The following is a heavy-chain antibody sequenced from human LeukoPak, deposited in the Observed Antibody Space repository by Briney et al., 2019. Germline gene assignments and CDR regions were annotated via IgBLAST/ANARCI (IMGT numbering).Heavy chain of an antibody. D-gene: IGHD1-26*01. Sequence: PGGSLRLSCAASGFTFSDYYMSWIRQAPGKGLEWVSYISSSSSYIYYADSVKGRFTISRDISKNTLYLQMNSLRAEDTAIYYCAKDRVGATLYFDCWGQGTLVTVSS. CDR2: ISSSSSYI. CDR3: AKDRVGATLYFDC. CDR1: GFTFSDYY. V-gene: IGHV3-11*05. J-gene: IGHJ4*02.